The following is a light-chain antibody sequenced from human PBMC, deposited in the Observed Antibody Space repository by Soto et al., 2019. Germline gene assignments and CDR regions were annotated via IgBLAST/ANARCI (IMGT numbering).Light chain of an antibody. J-gene: IGKJ5*01. CDR3: QQYNSYPS. Sequence: QMTQSPSTLSASVGDRVTITCRASQSISSWLAWYQQKPGKAPKLLIYDASSLESGVPSRFSGSGSGTEFTLTISSLQPDDFATYYCQQYNSYPSFGQGTRLEI. CDR1: QSISSW. CDR2: DAS. V-gene: IGKV1-5*01.